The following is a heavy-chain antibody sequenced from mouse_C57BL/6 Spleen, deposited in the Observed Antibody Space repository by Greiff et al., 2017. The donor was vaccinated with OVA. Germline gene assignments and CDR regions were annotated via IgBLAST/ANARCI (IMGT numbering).Heavy chain of an antibody. CDR3: ARAGENYYGRFDY. D-gene: IGHD1-1*01. CDR2: INPNNGGT. J-gene: IGHJ2*01. CDR1: GYTFTDYN. Sequence: VQLKESGPELVKPGASVKIPCKASGYTFTDYNMDWVKQSHGKSLEWIGDINPNNGGTIYNQKFKGKATLTVDKSSSTAYMELRSLTSEDTAVYYCARAGENYYGRFDYWGQGTTLTVSS. V-gene: IGHV1-18*01.